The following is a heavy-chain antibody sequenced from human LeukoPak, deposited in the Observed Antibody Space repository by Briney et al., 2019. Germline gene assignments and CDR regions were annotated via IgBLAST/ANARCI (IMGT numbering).Heavy chain of an antibody. Sequence: GGSLRLSCAASGFSFNNAWMTWVRQAPGKGLEWVGRIKGETDGVTTDYAAPAKGRFTISRDNSKNTLYLQMNSLRTEDTAIYYCSTSLRSSGFFDYWGQGTLVTVSS. CDR1: GFSFNNAW. V-gene: IGHV3-15*05. CDR3: STSLRSSGFFDY. CDR2: IKGETDGVTT. D-gene: IGHD7-27*01. J-gene: IGHJ4*02.